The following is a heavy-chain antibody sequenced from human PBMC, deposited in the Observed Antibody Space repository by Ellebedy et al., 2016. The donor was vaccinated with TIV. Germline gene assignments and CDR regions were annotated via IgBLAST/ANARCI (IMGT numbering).Heavy chain of an antibody. CDR1: GFTVNSYF. CDR2: IYKDGGT. V-gene: IGHV3-66*01. D-gene: IGHD4-17*01. Sequence: GGSLRLSCAASGFTVNSYFMSWVRQAPGKGLEWVSIIYKDGGTNYTDTALGRFTISSDNSENTLYLQMDSLRAEDTAVYYCARDPGGGGNYGDNWFDPWGQGTLVTVSS. CDR3: ARDPGGGGNYGDNWFDP. J-gene: IGHJ5*02.